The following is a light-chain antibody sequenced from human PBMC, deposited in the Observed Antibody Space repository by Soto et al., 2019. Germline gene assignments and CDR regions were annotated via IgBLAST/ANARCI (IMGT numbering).Light chain of an antibody. CDR3: QQYGSSPFLT. CDR2: GAS. CDR1: QSVSSSY. Sequence: EIVLTQSPGTLSLSPGERATLSCRASQSVSSSYLAWYQQKPGQAPRLLIYGASSRGTGIPDRFSGSGSGTDFTLTISRLEPEDFAVYYCQQYGSSPFLTFGGGTKVEIK. J-gene: IGKJ4*01. V-gene: IGKV3-20*01.